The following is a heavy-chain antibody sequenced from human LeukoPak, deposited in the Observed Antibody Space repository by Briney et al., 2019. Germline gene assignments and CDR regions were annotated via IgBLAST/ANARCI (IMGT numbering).Heavy chain of an antibody. V-gene: IGHV3-23*01. CDR1: GFSFSNAW. CDR2: ISGSGGST. Sequence: GGSLRLSCTASGFSFSNAWVSWVRQAPGKGLEWVSAISGSGGSTYYADSVKGRFTISRDNSKNTLYLQMNSLRAEDTAVYYCAKSSGWYVSWFDPWGQGTLVTVSS. J-gene: IGHJ5*02. CDR3: AKSSGWYVSWFDP. D-gene: IGHD6-19*01.